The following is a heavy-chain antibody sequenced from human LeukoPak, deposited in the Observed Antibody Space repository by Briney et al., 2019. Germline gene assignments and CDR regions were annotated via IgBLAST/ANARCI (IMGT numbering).Heavy chain of an antibody. V-gene: IGHV3-53*01. D-gene: IGHD2-21*02. CDR3: AKGKGPTANWYFDV. CDR1: GFTVSSNS. Sequence: GGSLRLSCTVSGFTVSSNSMSWVRQAPGKGLEWVSFIYSDNTHYSDSVKGRFTISRDNSKNTLYLHLNSLRAEDTAVYYCAKGKGPTANWYFDVWGRGTLVTVSS. CDR2: IYSDNT. J-gene: IGHJ2*01.